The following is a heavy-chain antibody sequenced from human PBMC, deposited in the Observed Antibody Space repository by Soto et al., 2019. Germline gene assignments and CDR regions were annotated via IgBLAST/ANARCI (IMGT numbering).Heavy chain of an antibody. V-gene: IGHV1-2*04. D-gene: IGHD5-18*01. CDR1: GYTFTGYY. CDR3: AKVGGYSYAQSPYFDL. CDR2: IDPNSGGT. J-gene: IGHJ2*01. Sequence: QVRLVQSGAEVKKPGASVKVSCKASGYTFTGYYIHWVRQAPGQGLEWMGWIDPNSGGTNYAQKFQGWVTMTRDTSISTTYMELSRLRSDDTAVYYCAKVGGYSYAQSPYFDLWGRGTLVTVSS.